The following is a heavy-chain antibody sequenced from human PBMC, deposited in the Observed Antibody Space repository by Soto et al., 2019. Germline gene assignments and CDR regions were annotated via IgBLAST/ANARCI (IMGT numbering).Heavy chain of an antibody. CDR2: INAGNGDT. Sequence: GASVKVSCKASGYTFTSFAMHWVRQVPGHRLEWMGWINAGNGDTKYSQKFQGRVTITRDASASTVYLELSSVKSEDTAVYYCARAPGATIYDYYYYGMDVWGQGSSVTVSS. CDR3: ARAPGATIYDYYYYGMDV. J-gene: IGHJ6*02. D-gene: IGHD5-12*01. V-gene: IGHV1-3*01. CDR1: GYTFTSFA.